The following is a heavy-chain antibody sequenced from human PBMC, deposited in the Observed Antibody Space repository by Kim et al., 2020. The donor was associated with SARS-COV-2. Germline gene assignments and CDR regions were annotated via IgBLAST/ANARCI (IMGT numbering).Heavy chain of an antibody. CDR3: ARIRAYCGGDCYSENDDAFDI. Sequence: SGPTLVNPTQTLTLTCTFSGFSLSTSGMCVSWIRQPPGKALEWLARIAWDDDKYYSTSLKTRLTISKDTSKNQVVLTMTNMDPVDTATYYCARIRAYCGGDCYSENDDAFDIWGQGTMVTVSS. D-gene: IGHD2-21*02. V-gene: IGHV2-70*11. CDR2: IAWDDDK. CDR1: GFSLSTSGMC. J-gene: IGHJ3*02.